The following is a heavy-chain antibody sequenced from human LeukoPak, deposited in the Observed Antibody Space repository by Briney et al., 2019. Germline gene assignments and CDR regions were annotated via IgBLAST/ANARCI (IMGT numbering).Heavy chain of an antibody. D-gene: IGHD2-21*01. J-gene: IGHJ5*02. CDR3: ARGIRGEVLNWFDP. CDR1: GFTFSDYY. CDR2: ISSSGSTI. V-gene: IGHV3-11*01. Sequence: GGSLRLSCAASGFTFSDYYMSWIRQAPGKGLEWVSYISSSGSTIYYADSVKGRFTISRDNARNSLYLQMNSLRAEDTAVYYCARGIRGEVLNWFDPWGQGTLVTVSS.